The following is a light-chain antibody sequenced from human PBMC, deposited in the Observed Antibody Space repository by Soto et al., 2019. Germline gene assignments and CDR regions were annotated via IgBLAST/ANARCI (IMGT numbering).Light chain of an antibody. CDR1: QSVSSSS. Sequence: EIALTQFPGTLSLSPGERDTLSCRASQSVSSSSLAWYQQKPGHAPRLLIYRASSRATGIPDRFSGSGSGTDFTLTISRLEPEDFAVYYCQQYGSSPPRFTFGPGTKVDIK. CDR3: QQYGSSPPRFT. CDR2: RAS. V-gene: IGKV3-20*01. J-gene: IGKJ3*01.